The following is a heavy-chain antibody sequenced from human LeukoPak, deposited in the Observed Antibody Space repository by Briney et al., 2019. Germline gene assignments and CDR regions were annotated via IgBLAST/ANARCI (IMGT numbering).Heavy chain of an antibody. Sequence: GASVKVSCKASGYTFTSYYMHWVRQAPGQGLEWMGIINPSGGSTSYAQKYQGRVTMTRDTSTSTVYMELSSLRSEDTAVYCCARDSGIAVALDYWGQGTLVTVSS. J-gene: IGHJ4*02. D-gene: IGHD6-19*01. CDR2: INPSGGST. V-gene: IGHV1-46*01. CDR3: ARDSGIAVALDY. CDR1: GYTFTSYY.